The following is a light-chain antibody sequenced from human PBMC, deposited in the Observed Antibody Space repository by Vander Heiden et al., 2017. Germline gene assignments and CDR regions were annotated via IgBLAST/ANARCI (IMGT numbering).Light chain of an antibody. J-gene: IGKJ4*01. CDR1: QTVSGSY. CDR3: QQDGSSPLT. CDR2: GAS. Sequence: ENVLTQSPGTLSLYPGERATLSCRASQTVSGSYFAWYQFKPGQAPRLLIHGASSRATGIPDSFSGSGSGTDFTLTITRLEPEDFAVYHCQQDGSSPLTFGGGTKVEI. V-gene: IGKV3-20*01.